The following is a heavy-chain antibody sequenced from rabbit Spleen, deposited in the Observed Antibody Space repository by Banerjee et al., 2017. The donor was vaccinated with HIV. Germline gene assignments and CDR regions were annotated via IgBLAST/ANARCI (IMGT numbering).Heavy chain of an antibody. Sequence: QLVESGGGLVQPGGSLTLTCKAAGFDFSSSYYMCWVRQAPGKGPEWIACIYGGDGSTYYASWVNGRLTISRSTSLNTVTLQMTSLTAADTATYFCARDSSSSFSSYGMDLWGPGTLVTVS. CDR2: IYGGDGST. J-gene: IGHJ6*01. CDR3: ARDSSSSFSSYGMDL. CDR1: GFDFSSSYY. D-gene: IGHD1-1*01. V-gene: IGHV1S47*01.